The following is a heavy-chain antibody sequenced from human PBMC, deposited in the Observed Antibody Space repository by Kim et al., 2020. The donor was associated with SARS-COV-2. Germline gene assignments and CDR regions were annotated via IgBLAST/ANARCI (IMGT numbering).Heavy chain of an antibody. CDR3: ARDGDGSRIWPAVDH. Sequence: QNVQGRVTITTDTSTSTAYIELRSLRSDDTAVYYCARDGDGSRIWPAVDHWGQGTLVTVSS. V-gene: IGHV1-18*01. J-gene: IGHJ4*02. D-gene: IGHD6-13*01.